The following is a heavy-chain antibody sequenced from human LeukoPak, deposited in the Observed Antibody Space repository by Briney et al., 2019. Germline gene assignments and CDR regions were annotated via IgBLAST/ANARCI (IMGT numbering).Heavy chain of an antibody. J-gene: IGHJ5*02. V-gene: IGHV1-2*02. CDR1: GYTFTGYY. CDR2: INPNSGGT. CDR3: AREDGSGSYYNR. Sequence: GASVKVSCKASGYTFTGYYMHWVRQAPGQGLEWTGWINPNSGGTNYAQKFQGRVTMTRDTSISTACMELSRLRSDDTAVYYCAREDGSGSYYNRWGQGTLVTVSS. D-gene: IGHD3-10*01.